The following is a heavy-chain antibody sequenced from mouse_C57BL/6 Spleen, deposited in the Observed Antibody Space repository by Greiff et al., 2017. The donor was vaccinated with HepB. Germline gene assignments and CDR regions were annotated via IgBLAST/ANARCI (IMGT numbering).Heavy chain of an antibody. CDR3: AGGNFPWFAY. CDR2: IYPGSGNT. Sequence: VQLQESGAELVRPGASVKLSCKASGYTFTDYYINWVKQRPGQGLEWIARIYPGSGNTYYNEKFKGKATLTAEKSSSTAYMQLSSLTSEDSAVYFCAGGNFPWFAYWGQGTLVTVAA. D-gene: IGHD2-1*01. J-gene: IGHJ3*01. V-gene: IGHV1-76*01. CDR1: GYTFTDYY.